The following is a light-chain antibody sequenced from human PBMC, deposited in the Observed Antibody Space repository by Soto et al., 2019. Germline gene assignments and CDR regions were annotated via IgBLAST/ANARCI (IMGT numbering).Light chain of an antibody. Sequence: QSALTQPPSASGSPGQSVTISCTGTSSDVGGYNYVSWYQQHPGKAPQLMIYEVSKRPSGVPDRFSGSKSGNTASLTVSGLQAEDEADYYGSSYARSNPVVFGGGTTLTVL. CDR3: SSYARSNPVV. V-gene: IGLV2-8*01. J-gene: IGLJ2*01. CDR2: EVS. CDR1: SSDVGGYNY.